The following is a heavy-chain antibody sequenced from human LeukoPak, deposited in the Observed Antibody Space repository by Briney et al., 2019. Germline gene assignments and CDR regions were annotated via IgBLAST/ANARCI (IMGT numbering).Heavy chain of an antibody. D-gene: IGHD2-15*01. Sequence: ASVKVSCKASGYTFTSYYMHWVRQAPGQGLEWMGIINPSGGSTSYAQKFQGRVTITADTSTSTVYMELSSLRSEDTAVYYCASQGRYCSGGSCSRNWFDPWGQGTLVTVSS. CDR2: INPSGGST. CDR1: GYTFTSYY. J-gene: IGHJ5*02. V-gene: IGHV1-46*01. CDR3: ASQGRYCSGGSCSRNWFDP.